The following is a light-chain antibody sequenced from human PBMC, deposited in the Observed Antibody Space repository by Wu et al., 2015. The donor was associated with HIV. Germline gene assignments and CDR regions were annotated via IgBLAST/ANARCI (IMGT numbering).Light chain of an antibody. V-gene: IGKV1-8*01. J-gene: IGKJ1*01. CDR1: QDISNY. CDR3: QQYNNYPWT. CDR2: AAY. Sequence: AIRMTQSPPSLSASTGDRVTITCRASQDISNYLVWFQQKPGKAPKVLIYAAYNLQSGVPLRFSGSGSGTDFTLTISRLQSEDFATYYCQQYNNYPWTFGQGTTVEIK.